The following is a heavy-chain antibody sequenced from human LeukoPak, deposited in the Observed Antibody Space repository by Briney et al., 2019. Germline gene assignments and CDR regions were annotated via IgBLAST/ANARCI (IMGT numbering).Heavy chain of an antibody. V-gene: IGHV5-51*01. D-gene: IGHD6-19*01. J-gene: IGHJ4*02. CDR2: IYPGDSDT. Sequence: GKSLKIPCKGSGYSFTTYWIGWVRQMPGKGLESMGIIYPGDSDTKYSPSFQGQVTISADKSISTVYLQWNSLKASDTAMYYCARLQTGSGWWEGFDSWGQGTLVTVSS. CDR3: ARLQTGSGWWEGFDS. CDR1: GYSFTTYW.